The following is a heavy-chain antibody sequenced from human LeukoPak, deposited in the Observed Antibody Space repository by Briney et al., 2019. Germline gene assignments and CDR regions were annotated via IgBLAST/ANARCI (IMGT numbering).Heavy chain of an antibody. Sequence: SETLSLTCAVYGGSFSGYYWSWIRQPPGKGLEWIGEINHSGSTNYNPSLKSRVTISVDTSKNQFSLKLSSVTAADTAVYYCASLIAAAGTEVDYWAQGTLVTVSS. CDR2: INHSGST. J-gene: IGHJ4*02. D-gene: IGHD6-13*01. V-gene: IGHV4-34*01. CDR3: ASLIAAAGTEVDY. CDR1: GGSFSGYY.